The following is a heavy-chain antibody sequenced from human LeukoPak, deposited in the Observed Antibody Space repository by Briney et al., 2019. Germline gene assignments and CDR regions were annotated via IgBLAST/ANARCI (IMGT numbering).Heavy chain of an antibody. CDR1: GGSISSYY. CDR2: IYYSVNT. V-gene: IGHV4-59*12. J-gene: IGHJ3*02. Sequence: PSETLSLTCTVSGGSISSYYWSWIRQSPGKGLEWIGYIYYSVNTNYNPSLKSRVTMSVGTSKNQFSLKLSSVTAEDTAVYYCARAYYGSGVVNAFDMWGQGTMVTVSS. CDR3: ARAYYGSGVVNAFDM. D-gene: IGHD3-10*01.